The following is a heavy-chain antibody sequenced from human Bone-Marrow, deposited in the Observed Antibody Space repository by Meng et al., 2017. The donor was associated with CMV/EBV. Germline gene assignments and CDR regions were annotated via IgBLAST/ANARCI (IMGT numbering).Heavy chain of an antibody. V-gene: IGHV1-69*10. D-gene: IGHD5-18*01. CDR3: ARYADGKQLWLIDYYYYGMDV. CDR1: GGTFSSYA. Sequence: SVKVSCKASGGTFSSYAISWVRQAPGQGLEWMGGIIPILGIANYAQKFQGRVTITADKSTSTAYMELSSLRSEDTAVYYCARYADGKQLWLIDYYYYGMDVWGQATTVTVSS. J-gene: IGHJ6*02. CDR2: IIPILGIA.